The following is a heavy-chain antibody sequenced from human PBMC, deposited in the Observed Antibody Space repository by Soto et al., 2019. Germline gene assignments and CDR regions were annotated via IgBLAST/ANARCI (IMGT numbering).Heavy chain of an antibody. CDR1: GGSISSSSYY. J-gene: IGHJ4*02. V-gene: IGHV4-39*01. D-gene: IGHD5-12*01. Sequence: QLQLPESGPGLVKPSETLSLTCTVSGGSISSSSYYWGWIRQPPGNGLEWIGSIYYSGSTDYNPSRKSRVTISVDTSKYQFSVKRSSVTAAVTAVYYCARLRGDSGYGGYFAYWGQGTLVTVSS. CDR3: ARLRGDSGYGGYFAY. CDR2: IYYSGST.